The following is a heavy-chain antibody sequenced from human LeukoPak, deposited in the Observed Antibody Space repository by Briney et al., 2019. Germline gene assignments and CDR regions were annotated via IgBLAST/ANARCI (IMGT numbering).Heavy chain of an antibody. CDR3: AGEVTLRF. V-gene: IGHV1-2*02. CDR1: GYTFTDHY. CDR2: INPNNGVT. Sequence: ASVKGSCKASGYTFTDHYMHWVRQAPGQGLEWMGWINPNNGVTHYAQKFHDRVTMTRDTSITTAYMELNRLTSDDTAVYYCAGEVTLRFWGQGTLLTVSS. D-gene: IGHD2-21*02. J-gene: IGHJ4*02.